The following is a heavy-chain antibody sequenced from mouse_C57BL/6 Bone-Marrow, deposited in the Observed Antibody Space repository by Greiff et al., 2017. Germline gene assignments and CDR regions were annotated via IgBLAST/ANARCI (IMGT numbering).Heavy chain of an antibody. J-gene: IGHJ4*01. CDR3: ARGGRLLSYYYAMDY. CDR1: GYTFTSYW. CDR2: IHPNSGST. D-gene: IGHD6-2*01. Sequence: VQLQQPGAELVKPGASVKLSCKASGYTFTSYWMHWVKQRPGQGLEWIGMIHPNSGSTNYNEKFKSKATLTVDKSSSTAYMQLSSLTSADSAVYYCARGGRLLSYYYAMDYWGQGTSVTVSS. V-gene: IGHV1-64*01.